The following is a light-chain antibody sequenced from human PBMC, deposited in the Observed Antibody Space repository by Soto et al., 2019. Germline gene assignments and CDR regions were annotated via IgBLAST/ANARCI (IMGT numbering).Light chain of an antibody. CDR2: EVS. J-gene: IGLJ1*01. Sequence: SVLTQPASVSGSPGQSITISCTGTSSDVGAYDYVSRYQQHPDKAPKLMIYEVSNRPSGVSNRFSGSKSVNTATLTISGLQADDEADYYCSSYTSSSTRVFGTGTKVTVL. V-gene: IGLV2-14*03. CDR3: SSYTSSSTRV. CDR1: SSDVGAYDY.